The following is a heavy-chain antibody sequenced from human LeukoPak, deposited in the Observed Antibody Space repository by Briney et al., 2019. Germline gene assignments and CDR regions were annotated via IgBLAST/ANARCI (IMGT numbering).Heavy chain of an antibody. D-gene: IGHD1-14*01. CDR3: TTDPEPLLYGDYAFYGMDV. V-gene: IGHV3-15*01. J-gene: IGHJ6*02. CDR2: IRSKARGGTT. Sequence: GGSLRLSCAASGFTFTYAWMSWVRQAPGEGLEWVGRIRSKARGGTTDYAAPVKDRFSISRDDSKNMLYLQMNSLKTEDTAVYYCTTDPEPLLYGDYAFYGMDVWGQGTTVTVSS. CDR1: GFTFTYAW.